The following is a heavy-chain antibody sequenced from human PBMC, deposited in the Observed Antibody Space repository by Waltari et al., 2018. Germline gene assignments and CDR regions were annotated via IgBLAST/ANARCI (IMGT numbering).Heavy chain of an antibody. CDR1: GYIFRNYY. Sequence: EVQLVQSGAEVKKPGATVKISCKASGYIFRNYYMHWLRQAPGKGLEGVGLFNPADCKTIYAYKFQGRVIITTNRPTRTVFMEVTSLTSDDAAVYYCATSGMDLSGVTINWFDPWGQGTLLTVSS. V-gene: IGHV1-69-2*01. CDR2: FNPADCKT. D-gene: IGHD3-9*01. J-gene: IGHJ5*02. CDR3: ATSGMDLSGVTINWFDP.